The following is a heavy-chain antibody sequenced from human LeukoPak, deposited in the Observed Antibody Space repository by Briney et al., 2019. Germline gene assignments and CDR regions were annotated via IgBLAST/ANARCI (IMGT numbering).Heavy chain of an antibody. Sequence: PSETLSLTCTVSGGSISSYYWSWIRQPPGKGLEWIGYIYYSGSTNYNPSLTSRVTISVDTSKNQFSLKLSSVTAADTAVYYCARVGYDFWSGYSWYNWFDPWGRETLVTVSS. CDR1: GGSISSYY. CDR2: IYYSGST. D-gene: IGHD3-3*01. V-gene: IGHV4-59*01. CDR3: ARVGYDFWSGYSWYNWFDP. J-gene: IGHJ5*02.